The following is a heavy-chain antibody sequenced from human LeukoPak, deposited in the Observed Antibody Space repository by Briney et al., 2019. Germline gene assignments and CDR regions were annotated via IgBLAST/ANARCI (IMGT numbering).Heavy chain of an antibody. D-gene: IGHD2-2*01. CDR1: GFTVSSNY. Sequence: GGSLRLSCAASGFTVSSNYMSWVRQAPGKGLEWVSVIYSGGDTYYADSVKGRFTISRDNPKNTLYLQMNSLRAEDTAVYYCARDTADQIDYWGQGTLVTVSS. J-gene: IGHJ4*02. CDR2: IYSGGDT. V-gene: IGHV3-53*01. CDR3: ARDTADQIDY.